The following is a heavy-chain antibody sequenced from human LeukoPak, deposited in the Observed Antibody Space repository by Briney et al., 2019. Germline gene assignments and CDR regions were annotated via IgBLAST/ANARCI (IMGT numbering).Heavy chain of an antibody. CDR3: AREKGSGYYGSGSYFDY. V-gene: IGHV1-18*01. D-gene: IGHD3-10*01. CDR2: ISAYNGNT. J-gene: IGHJ4*02. CDR1: GYTFTSYG. Sequence: ASVKVSCKASGYTFTSYGISWVRQAPGQGLEWMGWISAYNGNTNYAQKLQGRVTMTTDTSTSTAYMELRSLRSDDTAVYYCAREKGSGYYGSGSYFDYWGQGTLVTVSS.